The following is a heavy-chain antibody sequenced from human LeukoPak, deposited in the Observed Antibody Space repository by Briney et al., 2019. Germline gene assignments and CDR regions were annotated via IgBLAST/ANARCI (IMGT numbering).Heavy chain of an antibody. Sequence: ASVKVSCKASGYTFTSYAMNWVRQAPGQGLEWMGWINTNTGNPTYAQGFTGRFVFSLDTSVSTAYLQISSLKAEDTAVYYCARGEIAVAGSPYDPNPYYYGMDVWGQGTTVTVSS. V-gene: IGHV7-4-1*02. CDR1: GYTFTSYA. J-gene: IGHJ6*02. CDR3: ARGEIAVAGSPYDPNPYYYGMDV. CDR2: INTNTGNP. D-gene: IGHD6-19*01.